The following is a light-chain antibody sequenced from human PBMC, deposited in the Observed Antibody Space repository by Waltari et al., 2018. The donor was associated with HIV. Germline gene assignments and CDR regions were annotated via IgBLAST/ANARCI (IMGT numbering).Light chain of an antibody. V-gene: IGLV1-44*01. CDR3: AVWDDTLKGL. J-gene: IGLJ2*01. CDR1: SSNIGKNI. Sequence: QSMLAQPPSVSGTPGQRVIISCSGGSSNIGKNIVNWYQQFPGTAPNLDIYGDTQRPSWVPDRFSGSKSGTSASLAISGLQSEDEADYYCAVWDDTLKGLFGGGTKLTV. CDR2: GDT.